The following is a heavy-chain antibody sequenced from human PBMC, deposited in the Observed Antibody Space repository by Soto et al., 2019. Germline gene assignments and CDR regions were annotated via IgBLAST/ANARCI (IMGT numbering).Heavy chain of an antibody. D-gene: IGHD1-26*01. CDR3: ASDLVGASAYYGLEV. V-gene: IGHV3-33*01. CDR2: IWHDGNNK. Sequence: XGSLRLSCAASVFTFSNYGMHCVRHSPGKWLEWVAIIWHDGNNKYYADSVRGRFIISRDNSKNRLYLQMNSLRAEDTAVYYCASDLVGASAYYGLEVLGQGTPVTVSS. J-gene: IGHJ6*02. CDR1: VFTFSNYG.